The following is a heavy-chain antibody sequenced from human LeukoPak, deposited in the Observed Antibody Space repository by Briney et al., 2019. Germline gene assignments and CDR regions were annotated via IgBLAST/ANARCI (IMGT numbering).Heavy chain of an antibody. Sequence: GASVKVSCKASGYTFTSYGISWVRQAPGQGLEWMGWINPNSGGTNYAQKFQGRVTMTRDTSISTAYMELSRLRSDDTAVYYCARARVNDRGCSSTSCYPQAFDIWGQGTMVTVSS. D-gene: IGHD2-2*01. CDR2: INPNSGGT. CDR3: ARARVNDRGCSSTSCYPQAFDI. J-gene: IGHJ3*02. V-gene: IGHV1-2*02. CDR1: GYTFTSYG.